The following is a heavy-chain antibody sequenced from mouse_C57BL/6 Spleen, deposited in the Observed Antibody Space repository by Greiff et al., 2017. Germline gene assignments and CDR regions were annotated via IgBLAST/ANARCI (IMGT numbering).Heavy chain of an antibody. CDR3: TRPITTGPDY. CDR2: IDPETGGT. CDR1: GYTFTDYE. J-gene: IGHJ2*01. V-gene: IGHV1-15*01. Sequence: VQLQQSGAELVRPGASVTLSCKASGYTFTDYEMHWVKQTPVHGLEWIGAIDPETGGTAYNQKFKGKAILTADKSSSTAYMELRSLTSEDSAVYYCTRPITTGPDYWGQGTTLTVSS. D-gene: IGHD4-1*02.